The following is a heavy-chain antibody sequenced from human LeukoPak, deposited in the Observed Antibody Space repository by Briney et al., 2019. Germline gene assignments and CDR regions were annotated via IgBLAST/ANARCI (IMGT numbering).Heavy chain of an antibody. D-gene: IGHD4-11*01. CDR3: AGGPLTTLELWYY. CDR1: GGSISSTSYY. J-gene: IGHJ4*02. CDR2: INHSGST. V-gene: IGHV4-39*07. Sequence: PSETLSLTCTVSGGSISSTSYYFWSWIRQPPGKGLEWIGEINHSGSTKYNPSLKSRVTISVDTSKKQFSLKLSSATAADTAVYYCAGGPLTTLELWYYWGQGTLVTVSS.